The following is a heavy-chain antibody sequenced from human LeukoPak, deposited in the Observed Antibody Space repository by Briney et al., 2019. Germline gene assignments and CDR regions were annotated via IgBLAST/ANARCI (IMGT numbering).Heavy chain of an antibody. D-gene: IGHD6-19*01. Sequence: GGSLRLSCSASGFTFSSYAMSWVRQAPGKGLEWVANIKQDGSEKYYVDSVKGRFTISRDNAKNSLYLQMNSLRAEDTAVYYCAREGGGSGWYFDYWGQGTLVTVSS. CDR1: GFTFSSYA. CDR3: AREGGGSGWYFDY. CDR2: IKQDGSEK. V-gene: IGHV3-7*01. J-gene: IGHJ4*02.